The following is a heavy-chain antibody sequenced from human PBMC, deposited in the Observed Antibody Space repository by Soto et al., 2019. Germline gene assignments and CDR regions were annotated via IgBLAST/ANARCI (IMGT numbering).Heavy chain of an antibody. CDR1: GGSISRYY. Sequence: SETLSLTCTVSGGSISRYYWSWIRQPPGKGLEWIGYIYYSGNTNYNPSLKSRVTISVDTSKNQFSLKLSPMIAADTAVYYCARWLGYGPHFDYWGQGTLVTVSS. CDR3: ARWLGYGPHFDY. V-gene: IGHV4-59*01. D-gene: IGHD5-12*01. J-gene: IGHJ4*02. CDR2: IYYSGNT.